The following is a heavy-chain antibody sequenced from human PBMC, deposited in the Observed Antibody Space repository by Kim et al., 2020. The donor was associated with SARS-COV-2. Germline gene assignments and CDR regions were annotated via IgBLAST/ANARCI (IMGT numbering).Heavy chain of an antibody. D-gene: IGHD6-13*01. CDR3: AKDPRAAVNMN. V-gene: IGHV3-23*01. CDR2: T. J-gene: IGHJ4*02. Sequence: TYYAECVKGRFTISRDNSKNTLYLQMNSRRAEDTAVYYWAKDPRAAVNMNWGQGTLVTVSS.